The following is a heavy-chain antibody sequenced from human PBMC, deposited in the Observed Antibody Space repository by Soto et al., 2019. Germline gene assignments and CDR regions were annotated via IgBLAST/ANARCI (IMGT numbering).Heavy chain of an antibody. V-gene: IGHV4-34*02. Sequence: QVQLQQWGAGLLKPSETLSLTCAVHGGSLSGYYWSWIRQTPGKGLEWIGEISHRGSTNYNPSLKSGVTISLDTSKNQFSLKLASVTAADTAAYYCARGIRPDSWGQGTQVTVSS. CDR2: ISHRGST. D-gene: IGHD4-17*01. CDR1: GGSLSGYY. J-gene: IGHJ5*01. CDR3: ARGIRPDS.